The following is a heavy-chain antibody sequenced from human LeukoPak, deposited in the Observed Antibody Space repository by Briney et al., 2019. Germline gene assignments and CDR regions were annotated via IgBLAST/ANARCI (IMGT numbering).Heavy chain of an antibody. CDR2: INPNSGGT. CDR3: ARVIYSSSSIFDY. J-gene: IGHJ4*02. CDR1: GYTFTGYY. D-gene: IGHD6-6*01. Sequence: ASVKVSCKASGYTFTGYYMHWVRQAPGQGLEWMGLINPNSGGTNYAQKFQGRVTMTRDTSISTAYMELSRLRSDDTAVYYCARVIYSSSSIFDYWGQGTLVTVSS. V-gene: IGHV1-2*06.